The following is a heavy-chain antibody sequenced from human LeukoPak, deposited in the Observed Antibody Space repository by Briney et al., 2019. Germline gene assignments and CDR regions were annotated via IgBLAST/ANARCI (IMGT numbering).Heavy chain of an antibody. CDR3: AAYYDSSGYRLDY. D-gene: IGHD3-22*01. J-gene: IGHJ4*02. CDR1: GGSTSSSKW. CDR2: IYHSGST. V-gene: IGHV4-4*02. Sequence: PSETLSLTCPVSGGSTSSSKWWSWGRQSPGKGLEWIGEIYHSGSTKYNPSLKSRVTMSVDKSKNQCSLELSSVTAADTAVDYCAAYYDSSGYRLDYWGQGTLVTVSS.